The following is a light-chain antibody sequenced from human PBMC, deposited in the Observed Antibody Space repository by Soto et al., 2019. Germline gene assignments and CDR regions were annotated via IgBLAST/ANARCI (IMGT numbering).Light chain of an antibody. V-gene: IGLV2-14*01. CDR2: EVR. CDR1: SSDVGSYNY. CDR3: SSYTSSSIL. Sequence: QSVLTQPASVSGSPGQSITISCTGTSSDVGSYNYVSWYQQHPGKAPKLMIYEVRDQPSGISSRFSGPKSGNTASLTISGLQTEDEADYYCSSYTSSSILFGTGTKVTVL. J-gene: IGLJ1*01.